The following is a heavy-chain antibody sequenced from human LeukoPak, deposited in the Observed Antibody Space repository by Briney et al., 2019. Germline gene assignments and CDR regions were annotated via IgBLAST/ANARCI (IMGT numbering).Heavy chain of an antibody. Sequence: SETLTLTCTVSGGSISSHYWSWIRQSPGKGLEWIGYIYYSGYTNYYPSLKNRVTISADTSGNQFSLKLSSVTAADTAVYYCARGLGNYFDYWGQGTLVTVSS. CDR3: ARGLGNYFDY. CDR2: IYYSGYT. V-gene: IGHV4-59*11. CDR1: GGSISSHY. J-gene: IGHJ4*02. D-gene: IGHD7-27*01.